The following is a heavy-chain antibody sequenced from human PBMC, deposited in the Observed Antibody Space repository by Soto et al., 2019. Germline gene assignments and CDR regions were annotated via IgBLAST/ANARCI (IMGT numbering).Heavy chain of an antibody. CDR1: GLIFSSYA. V-gene: IGHV1-69*06. J-gene: IGHJ6*02. CDR3: VRGANYDSSTGKGYYFPGMDV. CDR2: ILPIFGTT. Sequence: QVQLVQSGAEVKKPGSSVKVSCKASGLIFSSYAISWVRQAPGQGLEWVGGILPIFGTTNYAQRVKGRVTITADTSTTTTYLDLSSLRSEDTAVYFCVRGANYDSSTGKGYYFPGMDVWGQGTTVTVSS. D-gene: IGHD3-9*01.